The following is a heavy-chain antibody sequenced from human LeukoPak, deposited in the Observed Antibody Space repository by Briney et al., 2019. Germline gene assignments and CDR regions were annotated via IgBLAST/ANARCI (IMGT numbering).Heavy chain of an antibody. CDR1: GGSVSSGSYY. J-gene: IGHJ4*02. V-gene: IGHV4-61*01. CDR2: IYYSGSN. CDR3: ANREYSYGYGY. D-gene: IGHD5-18*01. Sequence: SETLSLTCTVSGGSVSSGSYYWSWIRQPPGKGLEWIGYIYYSGSNNYNPSLKSRVTISVDTSKNQFSLKLSSVTAADTAVYYCANREYSYGYGYWGQGTLVTVSS.